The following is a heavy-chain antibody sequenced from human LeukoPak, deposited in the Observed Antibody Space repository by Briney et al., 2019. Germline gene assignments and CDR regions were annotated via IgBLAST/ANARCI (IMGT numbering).Heavy chain of an antibody. J-gene: IGHJ4*02. CDR2: IYYSGST. V-gene: IGHV4-39*01. CDR3: ARQIPNTMVRGVTFRPYFDY. CDR1: GGSISSSSYY. D-gene: IGHD3-10*01. Sequence: SETLSLTCTVSGGSISSSSYYWGWIRQPPGKGLEWIGSIYYSGSTYYNPSLKSRVTISVDTSRNQFSLKLSSVTAADTAVYYCARQIPNTMVRGVTFRPYFDYWGQGTLVTVSS.